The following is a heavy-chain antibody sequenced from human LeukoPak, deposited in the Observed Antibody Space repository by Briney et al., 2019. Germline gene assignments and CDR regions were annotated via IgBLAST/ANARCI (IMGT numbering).Heavy chain of an antibody. V-gene: IGHV3-23*01. Sequence: GGSLRLSCVASGFTFSSYAMSWVRQAPGKGLEWVSASSGSGGSTYYADSVKGRFTISRDNSKNTLYLQMNSLRAEDTAVYYCASLVRGVIPSMEFDPWGQGTLVTVSS. CDR3: ASLVRGVIPSMEFDP. D-gene: IGHD3-10*01. CDR1: GFTFSSYA. CDR2: SSGSGGST. J-gene: IGHJ5*02.